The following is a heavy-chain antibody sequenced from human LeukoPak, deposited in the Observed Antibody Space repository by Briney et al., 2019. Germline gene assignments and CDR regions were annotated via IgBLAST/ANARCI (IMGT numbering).Heavy chain of an antibody. J-gene: IGHJ4*02. Sequence: GGSLRLSCTVSGFALTDHYMSWFRQSPGRGLEWISWITSSGTTRDYADSVKGRFTISRDNIKQSVYLQMTILRPDDTAVYYCARDPDYGDPYGGQGTLVTVSS. CDR1: GFALTDHY. V-gene: IGHV3-11*01. CDR2: ITSSGTTR. D-gene: IGHD4-17*01. CDR3: ARDPDYGDPY.